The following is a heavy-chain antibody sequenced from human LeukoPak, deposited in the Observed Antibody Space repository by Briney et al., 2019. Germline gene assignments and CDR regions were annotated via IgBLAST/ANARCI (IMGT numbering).Heavy chain of an antibody. Sequence: GGSLRLSCAASGFTFSSYGMHWVRQAPGKGLEWVAFIRYDGSNKYYADSVKGRFTISRDNSKDTLYLQMNSLRAEDTAVYYLAKVFVNTPYYGGNEDYWGQEPWSPSPQ. CDR2: IRYDGSNK. V-gene: IGHV3-30*02. D-gene: IGHD4-23*01. CDR1: GFTFSSYG. CDR3: AKVFVNTPYYGGNEDY. J-gene: IGHJ4*01.